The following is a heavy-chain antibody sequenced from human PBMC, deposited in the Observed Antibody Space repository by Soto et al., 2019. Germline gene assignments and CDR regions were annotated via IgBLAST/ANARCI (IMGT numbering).Heavy chain of an antibody. Sequence: EVQLVESGGGLVKPGGSLRLSCAASGFTFSSYSMNWVRQAPGKGLEWVSSISSSSSYIYYADSVKGRFTISRDNAKNSLYLQMNSLRAEDTAVYYCARGQSSSWPVYYYYGMDVWGQGTTVTVSS. V-gene: IGHV3-21*01. J-gene: IGHJ6*02. D-gene: IGHD6-13*01. CDR1: GFTFSSYS. CDR3: ARGQSSSWPVYYYYGMDV. CDR2: ISSSSSYI.